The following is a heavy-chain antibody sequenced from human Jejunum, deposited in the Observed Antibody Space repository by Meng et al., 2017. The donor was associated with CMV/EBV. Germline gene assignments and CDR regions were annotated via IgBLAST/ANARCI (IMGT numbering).Heavy chain of an antibody. V-gene: IGHV3-74*01. D-gene: IGHD4-17*01. CDR3: ATVFDY. CDR2: TNTAGTST. J-gene: IGHJ4*02. CDR1: GLTFTNYC. Sequence: LTLSLAASGLTFTNYCMHWVRQAPGKGLVWVSGTNTAGTSTYYADSVKGRFTISRDNAKNTLYLQMNSLRAEDTAVYYCATVFDYWGQGTLVTVSS.